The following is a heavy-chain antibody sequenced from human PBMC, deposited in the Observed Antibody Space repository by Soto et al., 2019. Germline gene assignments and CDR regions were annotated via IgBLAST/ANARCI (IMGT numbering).Heavy chain of an antibody. V-gene: IGHV3-30*18. D-gene: IGHD3-9*01. CDR2: ISYDGNNK. CDR1: GFTFSNYG. Sequence: PGGSLRLSCAASGFTFSNYGMHWVRQAPGKGLEWVTVISYDGNNKYYADSVKGRFTISRDNSKNTLYLQLNSLRPEDTAVYYCVKDYYDTLAGYYGPDYWGQGTLVTVSS. J-gene: IGHJ4*02. CDR3: VKDYYDTLAGYYGPDY.